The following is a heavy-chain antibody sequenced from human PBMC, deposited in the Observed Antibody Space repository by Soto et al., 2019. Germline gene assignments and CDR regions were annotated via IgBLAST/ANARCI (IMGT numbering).Heavy chain of an antibody. CDR2: ISGSGTYP. CDR1: GFTVSDHY. CDR3: ARSSGWRQVVGYKYGLDV. D-gene: IGHD3-22*01. V-gene: IGHV3-11*06. Sequence: QVQLVESGGGLVKPGGSLRLSCAVSGFTVSDHYMTWIRQAPGKGLEWGSYISGSGTYPNYADSVEGRFIISRDSAQNSLWLQINSLRAEYTAVYYCARSSGWRQVVGYKYGLDVWGQGTAVTVSS. J-gene: IGHJ6*02.